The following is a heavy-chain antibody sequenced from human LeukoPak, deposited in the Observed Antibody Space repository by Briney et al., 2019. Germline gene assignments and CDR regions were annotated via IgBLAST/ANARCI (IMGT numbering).Heavy chain of an antibody. CDR3: ARHAPWYCSSTSCYGMDV. CDR2: IYYSGST. V-gene: IGHV4-39*01. CDR1: GGSISSSSYY. D-gene: IGHD2-2*01. Sequence: ASETLSLTCTVSGGSISSSSYYWGWIRQLPGKGLEWIGSIYYSGSTYYNPSLKSRVTISVDTSKNQFSLKLSSVTAAGTAVYYCARHAPWYCSSTSCYGMDVWGQGTTVTVSS. J-gene: IGHJ6*02.